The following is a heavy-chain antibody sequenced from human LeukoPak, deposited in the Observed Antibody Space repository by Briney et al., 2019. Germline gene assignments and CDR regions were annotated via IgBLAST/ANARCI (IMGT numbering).Heavy chain of an antibody. CDR2: IHTSGGT. CDR1: GGSISGYY. Sequence: PSETLSLTCAVSGGSISGYYWSWIRQPPGEGLGWIGRIHTSGGTNYNPSLKSRVTMSVDTSKNQFSLKLSSVTAADTAVYYCASSISGYGNFDYWGQGTLVTVSS. CDR3: ASSISGYGNFDY. J-gene: IGHJ4*02. D-gene: IGHD5-12*01. V-gene: IGHV4-4*07.